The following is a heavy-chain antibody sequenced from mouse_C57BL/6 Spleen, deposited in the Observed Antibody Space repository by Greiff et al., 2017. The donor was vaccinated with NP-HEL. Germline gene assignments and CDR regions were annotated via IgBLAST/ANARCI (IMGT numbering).Heavy chain of an antibody. CDR3: AREEGNYYGSSYGYFDV. J-gene: IGHJ1*03. V-gene: IGHV5-16*01. CDR2: INYDGSST. Sequence: EVKLVESEGGLVQPGSSMKLSCTASGFTFSDYYMAWVRQVPEKGLEWVANINYDGSSTYYLDSLKSRFIISRDNAKNILYLQMSSLKSEDTATYYCAREEGNYYGSSYGYFDVWGTGTTVTVSS. CDR1: GFTFSDYY. D-gene: IGHD1-1*01.